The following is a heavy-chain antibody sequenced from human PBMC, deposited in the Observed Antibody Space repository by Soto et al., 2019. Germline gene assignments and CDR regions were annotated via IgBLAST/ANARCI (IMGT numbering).Heavy chain of an antibody. Sequence: PXESLRLSFAASGFTFTSNYMSWVGQAAGRGLEWVSVIYAGSITFYADSVKGRFTISRDSSKNSLYLEMNSLRAEDTAVYYCARIPYYNSGTIFDQWGQGTLVTVSS. CDR3: ARIPYYNSGTIFDQ. V-gene: IGHV3-53*01. J-gene: IGHJ4*02. D-gene: IGHD3-10*01. CDR2: IYAGSIT. CDR1: GFTFTSNY.